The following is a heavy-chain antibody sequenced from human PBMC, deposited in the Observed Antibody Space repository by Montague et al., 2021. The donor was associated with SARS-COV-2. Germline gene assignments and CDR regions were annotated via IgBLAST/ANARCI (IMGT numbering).Heavy chain of an antibody. Sequence: SETLSLTCAVDGGSFTGYSWNWIRQPPGKGLEWIGSGYFDGSPYYKSSLKSRVTVSVDTSKNQFSLKLSSVTAADTAVYYCARGARQGYGFRLGSFDSWGQGTLVTVSS. CDR2: GYFDGSP. V-gene: IGHV4-34*01. CDR1: GGSFTGYS. D-gene: IGHD3-10*01. CDR3: ARGARQGYGFRLGSFDS. J-gene: IGHJ4*02.